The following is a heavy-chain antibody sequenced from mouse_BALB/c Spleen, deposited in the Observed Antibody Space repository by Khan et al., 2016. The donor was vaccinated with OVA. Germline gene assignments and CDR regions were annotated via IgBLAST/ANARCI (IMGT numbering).Heavy chain of an antibody. CDR3: ERGYWYFDV. V-gene: IGHV9-3-1*01. D-gene: IGHD2-2*01. CDR1: GYTFTNYG. J-gene: IGHJ1*01. Sequence: QVQLKQSGPELKKPGETVKISCKASGYTFTNYGMNWVKQPPGKGLKWMGWINTYTGEPTYADDFKGRVAFSLETSASTAYLQINNLKNEDTATYFCERGYWYFDVWGAGTTVTVSS. CDR2: INTYTGEP.